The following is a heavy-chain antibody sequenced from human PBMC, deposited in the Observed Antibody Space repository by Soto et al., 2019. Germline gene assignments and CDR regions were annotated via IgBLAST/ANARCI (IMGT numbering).Heavy chain of an antibody. Sequence: PSETLSLTCTVSGGSISSGDYYWSWIRQPPGKGLEWIGYIYYSGSTYYNPSLKSRVTISVDTSKNQFSLKLSSVTAADTAVYYCARETRSSGWEFDYWGQGTLVTVSS. D-gene: IGHD6-19*01. J-gene: IGHJ4*02. CDR1: GGSISSGDYY. CDR3: ARETRSSGWEFDY. V-gene: IGHV4-30-4*01. CDR2: IYYSGST.